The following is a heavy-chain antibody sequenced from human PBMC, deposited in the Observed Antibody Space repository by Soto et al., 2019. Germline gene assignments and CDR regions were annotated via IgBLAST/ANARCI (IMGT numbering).Heavy chain of an antibody. V-gene: IGHV4-59*01. D-gene: IGHD3-22*01. CDR2: IYYSGST. Sequence: LSLTCTVPGGSISSYYWSWIRQPPGKGLAWIGYIYYSGSTNYNPSLKSRVTISVDTSKNQFSLKLSSVTAADTAAYYCARDLSTYYYDSSGSSHAFDIWGQGTMVTVSS. CDR3: ARDLSTYYYDSSGSSHAFDI. J-gene: IGHJ3*02. CDR1: GGSISSYY.